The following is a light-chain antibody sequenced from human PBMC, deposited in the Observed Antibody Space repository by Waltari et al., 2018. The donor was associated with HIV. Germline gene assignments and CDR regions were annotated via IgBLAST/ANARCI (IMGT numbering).Light chain of an antibody. Sequence: QSALTQPASVSGSPEPSITISCTRTSSAIGTYTVVSSSQQHPNIAPKLLIYEVSKRPSGVSARFSASKSGNTASLTISGLQADDEADYYCCSYAASSTSPMVFGTGTKVTVL. CDR1: SSAIGTYTV. CDR3: CSYAASSTSPMV. CDR2: EVS. J-gene: IGLJ1*01. V-gene: IGLV2-23*02.